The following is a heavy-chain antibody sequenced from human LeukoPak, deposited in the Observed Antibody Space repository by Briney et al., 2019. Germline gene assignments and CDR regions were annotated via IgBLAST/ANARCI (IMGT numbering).Heavy chain of an antibody. CDR2: ISAGGGST. CDR3: AKDHGTLIVVVSYYFDY. CDR1: GFTFSSYA. J-gene: IGHJ4*02. D-gene: IGHD3-22*01. V-gene: IGHV3-23*01. Sequence: GGSLRLSCAASGFTFSSYAMSWVRQAPGRGLEWVSVISAGGGSTYYADSVKGRLTISRDNSKNTLYLQMNSLRAEDTAVYYCAKDHGTLIVVVSYYFDYWGQGTLVTVSS.